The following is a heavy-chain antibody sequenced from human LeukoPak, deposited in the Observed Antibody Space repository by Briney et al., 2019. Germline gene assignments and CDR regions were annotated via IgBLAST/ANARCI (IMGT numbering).Heavy chain of an antibody. CDR3: ARVSQVGISPYYYYGMDV. Sequence: SETLSLTCTVSGGSISSDYWSWIRQPPGKGLEWIGHIYYSGSTNYNPSLKSRVTISVDTSRIQFSLKVTSVTAADTAVYYCARVSQVGISPYYYYGMDVWGQGTTVNVSS. D-gene: IGHD1-26*01. CDR1: GGSISSDY. J-gene: IGHJ6*02. CDR2: IYYSGST. V-gene: IGHV4-59*01.